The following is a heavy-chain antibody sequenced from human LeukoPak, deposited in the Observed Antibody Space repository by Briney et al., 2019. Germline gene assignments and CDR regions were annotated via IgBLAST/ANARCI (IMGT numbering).Heavy chain of an antibody. D-gene: IGHD1-1*01. V-gene: IGHV1-8*03. CDR1: GYTFTSYD. CDR2: MNPNSGNT. CDR3: ARVRRPIYYFDY. J-gene: IGHJ4*02. Sequence: ASAKVSCKASGYTFTSYDINWVRQAAGQGLEWMGWMNPNSGNTGYAQKFQGRVTITRNTSISTAYMELSSLRSEDTAVYYCARVRRPIYYFDYWGQGTLVTVSS.